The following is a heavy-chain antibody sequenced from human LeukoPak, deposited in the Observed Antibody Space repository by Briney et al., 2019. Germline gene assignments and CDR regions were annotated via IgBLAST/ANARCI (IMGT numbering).Heavy chain of an antibody. CDR3: ARDPPGPGYSSGSY. CDR2: ISSSSSYI. J-gene: IGHJ4*02. CDR1: GFTFSSYS. V-gene: IGHV3-21*01. D-gene: IGHD6-19*01. Sequence: AGGSLRLSCAASGFTFSSYSMNWVRQAPGKGLEWVSSISSSSSYIYYADSVKGRFTISRDNAKNSLYLQMNSLRAEDTAVYYCARDPPGPGYSSGSYWGQGTLVTVSS.